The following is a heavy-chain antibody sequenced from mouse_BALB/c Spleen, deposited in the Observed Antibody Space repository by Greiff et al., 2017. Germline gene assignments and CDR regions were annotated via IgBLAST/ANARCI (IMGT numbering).Heavy chain of an antibody. CDR3: ARTGYAMDY. CDR1: GFTFSSFG. J-gene: IGHJ4*01. CDR2: ISSGSSTI. V-gene: IGHV5-17*02. Sequence: EVKLVESGGGLVQPGGSRKLSCAASGFTFSSFGMHWVRQAPEKGLEWVAYISSGSSTIYYADTVKGRFTISRDNPKNTLFLQMTSLRSEDTAMYNSARTGYAMDYWGQGTSVTVSA.